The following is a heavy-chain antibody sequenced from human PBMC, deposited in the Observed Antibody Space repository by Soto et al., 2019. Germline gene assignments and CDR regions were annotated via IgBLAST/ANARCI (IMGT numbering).Heavy chain of an antibody. J-gene: IGHJ5*02. CDR2: IYYSGST. CDR3: ARDPGVGLSARWFDP. CDR1: GGSVNNGNYY. V-gene: IGHV4-61*01. Sequence: QVQLQESGPGLVKPSETLTLTCTVSGGSVNNGNYYWSWIRQPPGKGLDWIGHIYYSGSTNYNPSLKSRVIISIDTSKKQFSLKLSSVTAADTAVYFCARDPGVGLSARWFDPWGQGALVTVSS. D-gene: IGHD2-8*01.